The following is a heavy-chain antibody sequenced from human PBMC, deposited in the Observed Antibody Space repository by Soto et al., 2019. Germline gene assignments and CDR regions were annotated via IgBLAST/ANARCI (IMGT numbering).Heavy chain of an antibody. CDR2: INHSGST. Sequence: SETLSLTCAVYGGSFSGYYWSWIRQPPGKGLEWIGEINHSGSTNYNPSLKSRVTISVDTSKNQFSLKLSSVTAADTAVYYCAGLTLLTGTTGLRFGTYYGMDVWGQGTTVTVSS. J-gene: IGHJ6*02. V-gene: IGHV4-34*01. CDR1: GGSFSGYY. CDR3: AGLTLLTGTTGLRFGTYYGMDV. D-gene: IGHD1-7*01.